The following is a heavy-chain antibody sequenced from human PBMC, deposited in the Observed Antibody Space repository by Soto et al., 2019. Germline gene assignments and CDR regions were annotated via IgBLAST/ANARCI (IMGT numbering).Heavy chain of an antibody. D-gene: IGHD3-10*01. Sequence: EVQLVESGGGLIQPGGSLRLSCAVSGFTVSNNYMSWVRQAPGKGLEGVSVIYSGGYTAYGDSVKGRFTISRDNSKNTLFLKMNGRGAGDPAVFSWARRRGGGGYWGQGTLVTVSS. CDR3: ARRRGGGGY. CDR1: GFTVSNNY. V-gene: IGHV3-53*01. CDR2: IYSGGYT. J-gene: IGHJ4*02.